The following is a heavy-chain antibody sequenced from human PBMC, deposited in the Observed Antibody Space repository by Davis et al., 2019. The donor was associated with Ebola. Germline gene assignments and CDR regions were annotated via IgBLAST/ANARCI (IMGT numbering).Heavy chain of an antibody. V-gene: IGHV4-34*01. D-gene: IGHD5-18*01. CDR2: INHSGST. Sequence: SETLSLTCAVYGGSFSGYYWSWIRQPPGKGLEWIGEINHSGSTNYNPSLKSRVTISVDTSKNQFSLKLSSVTAADTAVYYCARDNGRGYNYGQNYYFYAMDVWGQGTTVTVSS. J-gene: IGHJ6*02. CDR3: ARDNGRGYNYGQNYYFYAMDV. CDR1: GGSFSGYY.